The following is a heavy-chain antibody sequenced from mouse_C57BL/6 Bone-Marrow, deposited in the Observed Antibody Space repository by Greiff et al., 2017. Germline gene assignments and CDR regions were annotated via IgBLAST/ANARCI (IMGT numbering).Heavy chain of an antibody. D-gene: IGHD1-1*01. CDR3: ARDHYGPAWFAY. J-gene: IGHJ3*01. V-gene: IGHV3-6*01. CDR1: GYSITSGYY. CDR2: ISYDGSN. Sequence: EVKLMESGPGLVKPSQSLSLTCSVTGYSITSGYYWNWIRQFPGNKLEWMGYISYDGSNNYNPSLKNRISITRDTSKNQFFLKLNSVTTEDTAAYYCARDHYGPAWFAYWGQGTLVTVSA.